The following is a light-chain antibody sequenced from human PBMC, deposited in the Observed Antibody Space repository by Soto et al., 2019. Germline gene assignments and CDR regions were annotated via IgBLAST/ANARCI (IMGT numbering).Light chain of an antibody. CDR3: LQYGSSPFT. CDR2: GAS. CDR1: QSVNRDY. Sequence: EIVLTQSPDTLSLSPGERATLSCRASQSVNRDYLAWYQQKHGQAPRLLIYGASNRAIGIPDRFSGSGSGTDFTLTISRLESEDFAVYYCLQYGSSPFTFGPGTKVDVK. V-gene: IGKV3-20*01. J-gene: IGKJ3*01.